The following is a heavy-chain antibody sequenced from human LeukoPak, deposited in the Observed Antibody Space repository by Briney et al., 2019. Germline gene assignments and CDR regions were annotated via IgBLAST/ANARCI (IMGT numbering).Heavy chain of an antibody. CDR2: ISAYNGNT. D-gene: IGHD3-22*01. CDR1: GYTFTSYG. V-gene: IGHV1-18*01. CDR3: ARAREGYDSSGYYYGY. J-gene: IGHJ4*02. Sequence: PGASVKVSCKASGYTFTSYGISWVRQAPGQGPEWMGWISAYNGNTNYAQKLQGRVTMTTDTSTSTAYMELRSLRSDDTAVYYCARAREGYDSSGYYYGYWGQGTLVTVSS.